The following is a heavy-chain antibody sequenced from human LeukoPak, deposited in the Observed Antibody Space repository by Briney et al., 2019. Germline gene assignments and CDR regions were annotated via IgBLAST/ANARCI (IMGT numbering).Heavy chain of an antibody. V-gene: IGHV3-66*02. CDR1: GFTVSSNY. J-gene: IGHJ5*02. Sequence: GGSLRLSCAASGFTVSSNYMSWVRQAPGKGLEWVSVIYSGGGTYYADSVKGRFTISRDNSKNTLYLQMNSLRAEDTAVYYCAREKTGYSYGYNWFDPWGQGTLVTVSS. CDR2: IYSGGGT. D-gene: IGHD5-18*01. CDR3: AREKTGYSYGYNWFDP.